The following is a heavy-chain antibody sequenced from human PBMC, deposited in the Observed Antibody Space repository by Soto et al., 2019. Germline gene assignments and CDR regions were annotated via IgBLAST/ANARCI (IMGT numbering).Heavy chain of an antibody. CDR3: AQSLGLAVPGPGPFDL. CDR1: GGTFSSYA. V-gene: IGHV1-69*12. CDR2: IIPIFGRA. Sequence: QVQLVQSGAEVKKPGSSVKVSCKASGGTFSSYAISWVRQAPGQGLEWMGGIIPIFGRANYAQKFQGRVTIPAAAPPSTAYRALSSLRSEDTAVYYCAQSLGLAVPGPGPFDLWGRGTLVTVSS. J-gene: IGHJ2*01. D-gene: IGHD6-19*01.